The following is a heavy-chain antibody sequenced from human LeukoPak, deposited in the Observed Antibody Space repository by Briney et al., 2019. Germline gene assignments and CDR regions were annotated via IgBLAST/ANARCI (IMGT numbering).Heavy chain of an antibody. CDR1: GFTFSDYY. V-gene: IGHV3-11*06. J-gene: IGHJ4*02. CDR3: ARDDLGYCSGGSCYSDFFDY. CDR2: ISSSSSYT. D-gene: IGHD2-15*01. Sequence: GGSLRLSCAASGFTFSDYYMSWIRQAPGKGLEWVSYISSSSSYTNYADSVKGRFTISRDNAKNSLYLQMNSLRAEDTAVYYCARDDLGYCSGGSCYSDFFDYWGQGTLVTVSS.